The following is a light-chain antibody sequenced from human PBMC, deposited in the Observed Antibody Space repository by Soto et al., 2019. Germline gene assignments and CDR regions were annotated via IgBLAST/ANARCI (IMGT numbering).Light chain of an antibody. Sequence: EIVMTQSPATLSVSPGERANLSCRASQSVSSNLAWYQQKPGQAPRLLIYGASTRATGIPVRFSGSGSGTEFTLTISSLQSEDFAVYYCQQYDNWPLTFGGGTKVEIK. CDR1: QSVSSN. CDR2: GAS. V-gene: IGKV3-15*01. CDR3: QQYDNWPLT. J-gene: IGKJ4*01.